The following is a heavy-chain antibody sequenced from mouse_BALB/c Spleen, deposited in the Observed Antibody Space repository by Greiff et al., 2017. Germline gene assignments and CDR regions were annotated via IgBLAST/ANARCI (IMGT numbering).Heavy chain of an antibody. CDR2: ISSGSSTI. J-gene: IGHJ2*01. Sequence: EVKLQESGGGLVQPGGSRKLSCAASGFTFSSFGMHWVRQAPEKGLEWVAYISSGSSTIYYADTVKGRFTISRDNPKNTLFLQMTSLRSEDTAMYYCARWLRRGGFDYWGQGTTLTVSS. CDR3: ARWLRRGGFDY. D-gene: IGHD2-2*01. CDR1: GFTFSSFG. V-gene: IGHV5-17*02.